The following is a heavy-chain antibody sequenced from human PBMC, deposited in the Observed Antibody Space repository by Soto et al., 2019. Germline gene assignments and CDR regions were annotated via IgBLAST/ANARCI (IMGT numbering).Heavy chain of an antibody. CDR2: IRSKAYGGTT. CDR1: GFTFGDYA. V-gene: IGHV3-49*03. J-gene: IGHJ5*02. Sequence: SLRLSCTASGFTFGDYAMSWFRQAPGKGLEWVGFIRSKAYGGTTEYAASVKGRFTISRDDSESIAYLQMNSLKTEDTAVYYCTREYYDILTGYGPGFDPWGQGTLVTVSS. D-gene: IGHD3-9*01. CDR3: TREYYDILTGYGPGFDP.